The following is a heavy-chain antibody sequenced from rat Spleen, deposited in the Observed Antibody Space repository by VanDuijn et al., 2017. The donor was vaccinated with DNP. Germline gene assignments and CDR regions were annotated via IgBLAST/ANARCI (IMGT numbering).Heavy chain of an antibody. D-gene: IGHD1-11*01. Sequence: EVKLVESGGGLVQPGSSLKLSCAASGFNFNDYWMGWVRQAPGKGLEWIGQINKDSSTINYNPSLKEKITISRDNAQNTLYLHMSKLGSEDTAIYYCAKGPNYGGWSDYFDYWGQGVMVTVSS. V-gene: IGHV4-2*01. CDR3: AKGPNYGGWSDYFDY. J-gene: IGHJ2*01. CDR2: INKDSSTI. CDR1: GFNFNDYW.